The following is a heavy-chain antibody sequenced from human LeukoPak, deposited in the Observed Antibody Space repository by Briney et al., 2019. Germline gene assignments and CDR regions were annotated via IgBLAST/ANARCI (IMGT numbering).Heavy chain of an antibody. Sequence: GGSLRLTCAASGFTFSSYAMSWVRQAPGKGLEWVSAISGSGGSTYYADSVKGRFTISRDNSKNTLYLQMNSLRAEDTAVYYCAKGGEGLYYYYMDVWGKGTTVTVSS. CDR1: GFTFSSYA. J-gene: IGHJ6*03. D-gene: IGHD3-10*01. CDR3: AKGGEGLYYYYMDV. V-gene: IGHV3-23*01. CDR2: ISGSGGST.